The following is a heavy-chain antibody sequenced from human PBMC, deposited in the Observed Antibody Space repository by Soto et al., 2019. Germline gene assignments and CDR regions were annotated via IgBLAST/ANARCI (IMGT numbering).Heavy chain of an antibody. V-gene: IGHV3-23*01. J-gene: IGHJ3*02. Sequence: GGSLRLSCAASGFTFSSYAMSWVRQAPGKGLEWVSAISGSGGSTYYADSVKGRFTISRDNSKNTLYLQMNSLRAEDTAVYYCAKDWRASRIVVVVAATHDAFDIWGQGTMVTVSS. D-gene: IGHD2-15*01. CDR2: ISGSGGST. CDR1: GFTFSSYA. CDR3: AKDWRASRIVVVVAATHDAFDI.